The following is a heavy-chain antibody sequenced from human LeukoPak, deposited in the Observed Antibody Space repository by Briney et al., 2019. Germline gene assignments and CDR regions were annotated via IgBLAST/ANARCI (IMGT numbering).Heavy chain of an antibody. CDR3: AKGGIVVVTPHALDI. V-gene: IGHV3-30*18. Sequence: PGGSLRLSCAASGFTFSSYGMHWVRQAPGKGLEWVASKSYDGSIKYYADSVKGRFTISRDNSKNTLYLQMNGLRADDTAVYYCAKGGIVVVTPHALDIWGQGTMVTVSS. CDR2: KSYDGSIK. D-gene: IGHD2-21*02. J-gene: IGHJ3*02. CDR1: GFTFSSYG.